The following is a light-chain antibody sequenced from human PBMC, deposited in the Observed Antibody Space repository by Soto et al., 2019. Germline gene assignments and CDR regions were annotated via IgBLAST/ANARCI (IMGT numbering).Light chain of an antibody. J-gene: IGKJ1*01. CDR1: QSVSID. V-gene: IGKV3-15*01. Sequence: IVMTQSAAALSVSPGERATLSCRASQSVSIDLAWYQQTPGQAPRLLIYGASTRATGIPVRFIGSPYGTEFTLTISSLQSVDVAVYSCQQYNNWPWTFGQGTKVDIK. CDR2: GAS. CDR3: QQYNNWPWT.